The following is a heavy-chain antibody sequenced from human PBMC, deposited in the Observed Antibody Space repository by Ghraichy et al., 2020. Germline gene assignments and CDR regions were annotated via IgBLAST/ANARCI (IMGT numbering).Heavy chain of an antibody. CDR3: ARGLLYCSGGSCYQRWFDP. D-gene: IGHD2-15*01. J-gene: IGHJ5*02. CDR1: GGSISSGGYY. Sequence: SETLSLTCTVSGGSISSGGYYWSWIRQHPGKGLEWIGYIYYSGSTYYNPSLKSRVTISVDTSKNQFSLKLSSVTAADTAVYYCARGLLYCSGGSCYQRWFDPWGQGTLVTVSS. V-gene: IGHV4-31*03. CDR2: IYYSGST.